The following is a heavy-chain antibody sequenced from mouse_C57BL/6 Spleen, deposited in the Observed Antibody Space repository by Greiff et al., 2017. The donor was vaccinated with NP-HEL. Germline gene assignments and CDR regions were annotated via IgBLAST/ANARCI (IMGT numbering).Heavy chain of an antibody. CDR2: ISSGSSTI. Sequence: EVQLVESGGGLVKPGGSLKLSCAASGFTFSDYGMHWVRQAPEKGLEWVAYISSGSSTIYYADTVKGSFTISRDNAKNTLFLQMTSLRSKDTAMYYCARLYSGRSSWYGDDWGQGTTLTVSS. D-gene: IGHD1-1*01. CDR1: GFTFSDYG. J-gene: IGHJ2*01. CDR3: ARLYSGRSSWYGDD. V-gene: IGHV5-17*01.